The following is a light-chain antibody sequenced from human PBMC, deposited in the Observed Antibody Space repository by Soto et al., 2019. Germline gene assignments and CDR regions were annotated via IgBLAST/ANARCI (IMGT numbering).Light chain of an antibody. CDR1: QRLSVTY. CDR2: GAS. V-gene: IGKV3-20*01. CDR3: QQYGSSSIT. J-gene: IGKJ5*01. Sequence: PGERATLSCRASQRLSVTYIAWYQQKPGQAPRLLVQGASRRATGVPDRFSGSGSGTDFTLTISRLEPEDFAVYYCQQYGSSSITFGQGTRLENK.